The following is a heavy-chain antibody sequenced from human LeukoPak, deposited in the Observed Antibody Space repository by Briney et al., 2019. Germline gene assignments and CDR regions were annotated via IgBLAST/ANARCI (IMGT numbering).Heavy chain of an antibody. Sequence: GGSLRLSCAASGFIFSSYAMAWVRQPPGEGLEWVSAITGSGLSTYYADSVKGRFAISRDNSKNTLFPQLNSLRAEDTAVYYCAKVKRGYSGSLRLTGYYFDYWGQGTLVTVSS. CDR3: AKVKRGYSGSLRLTGYYFDY. V-gene: IGHV3-23*01. CDR2: ITGSGLST. D-gene: IGHD1-26*01. CDR1: GFIFSSYA. J-gene: IGHJ4*02.